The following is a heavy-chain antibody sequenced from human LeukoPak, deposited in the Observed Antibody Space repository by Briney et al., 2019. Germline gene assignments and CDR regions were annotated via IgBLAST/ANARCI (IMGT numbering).Heavy chain of an antibody. Sequence: SETLSLTCAVYGGSFSGYYWSWIRQPPGKGLEWIGEINHSGSTNYNPSLKSRVTVSVDTSKNQFSLKLSPVTAADTAVYYCARGQGSSSWYGTSYYFDYWGQGTLVTVSS. V-gene: IGHV4-34*01. CDR2: INHSGST. CDR1: GGSFSGYY. J-gene: IGHJ4*02. D-gene: IGHD6-13*01. CDR3: ARGQGSSSWYGTSYYFDY.